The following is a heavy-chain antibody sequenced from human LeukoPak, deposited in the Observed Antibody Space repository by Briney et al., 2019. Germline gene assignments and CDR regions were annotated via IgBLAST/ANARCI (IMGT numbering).Heavy chain of an antibody. CDR3: ASGSGSYRTPYYYMDV. Sequence: GGSPRLSCVASGFTVSSNYMSWVRQAPGKGLEGGSVIYSGGSTYYADSVKGRFTISRDNSKNTLYLQMNRLRAEDTAVYYCASGSGSYRTPYYYMDVWGTGTTVTVSS. CDR2: IYSGGST. J-gene: IGHJ6*03. D-gene: IGHD3-10*01. V-gene: IGHV3-53*01. CDR1: GFTVSSNY.